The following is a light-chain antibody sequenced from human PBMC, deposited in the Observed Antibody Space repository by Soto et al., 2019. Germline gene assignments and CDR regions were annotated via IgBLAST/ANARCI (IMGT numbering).Light chain of an antibody. CDR3: QQYNNWPRT. J-gene: IGKJ1*01. CDR2: GSS. CDR1: QNIRSN. Sequence: ETVVTQSPATLSVSPGERATLSCRASQNIRSNLAWYQQKPGQAPRFLIYGSSIRASGIPARFSGSGSGTEFTLTISSLQSEDFAVYYCQQYNNWPRTFGQGTKVEIK. V-gene: IGKV3-15*01.